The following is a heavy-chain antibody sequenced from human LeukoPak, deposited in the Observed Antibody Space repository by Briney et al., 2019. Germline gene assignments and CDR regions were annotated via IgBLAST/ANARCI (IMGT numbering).Heavy chain of an antibody. J-gene: IGHJ3*02. CDR3: AIPAWENPSNSAFDI. D-gene: IGHD1-26*01. CDR1: GGSISSYY. V-gene: IGHV4-4*07. CDR2: IYTSGST. Sequence: NPSETLSLTCTVSGGSISSYYWSWIRQPAGKGLEWIGRIYTSGSTNYNPSLKSRVTISVDTSKNQFSLKLSSVTAADTAVYYCAIPAWENPSNSAFDIWGQGTMVTVSS.